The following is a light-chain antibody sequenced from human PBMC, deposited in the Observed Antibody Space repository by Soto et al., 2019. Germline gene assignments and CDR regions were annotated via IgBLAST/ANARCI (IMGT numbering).Light chain of an antibody. J-gene: IGLJ2*01. CDR2: SNN. CDR3: AAWEDSLHGVV. CDR1: SSNIGSNT. V-gene: IGLV1-44*01. Sequence: QSVLTQPPSASGTPGQRVTISCSGSSSNIGSNTVNWYQQLPGTAPKLLIYSNNQRPSGVPDRFSGSKSGTSASLAISGLQSEEEADYYCAAWEDSLHGVVFGGGTKLTVL.